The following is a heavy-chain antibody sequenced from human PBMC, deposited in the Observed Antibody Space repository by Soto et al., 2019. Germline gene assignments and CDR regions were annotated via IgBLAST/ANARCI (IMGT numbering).Heavy chain of an antibody. CDR2: ISYDGSNK. CDR3: ARGLYSSSPYYYYYYGTDV. V-gene: IGHV3-30-3*01. J-gene: IGHJ6*02. CDR1: GFTFSSYA. D-gene: IGHD6-6*01. Sequence: LRLSCAASGFTFSSYAMHWVRQAPGKGLEWVAVISYDGSNKYYADSVKGRFTISRDNSKNTLYLQMNSLRAEDTAVYYCARGLYSSSPYYYYYYGTDVWGQGTTVTVSS.